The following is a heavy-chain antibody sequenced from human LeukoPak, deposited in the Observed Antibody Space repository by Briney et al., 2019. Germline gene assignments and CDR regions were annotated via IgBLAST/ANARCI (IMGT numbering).Heavy chain of an antibody. J-gene: IGHJ4*02. CDR1: EGTFSSYA. Sequence: SVKVSCKASEGTFSSYAISWVRQAPGQGLEWMGGIIPIFGTANYAQKFQGRVTITADESTSTAYMELSSLRSEDTAVYYCARDGGYCSSTSCLDYWGQGTLVTVSS. CDR3: ARDGGYCSSTSCLDY. D-gene: IGHD2-2*01. CDR2: IIPIFGTA. V-gene: IGHV1-69*13.